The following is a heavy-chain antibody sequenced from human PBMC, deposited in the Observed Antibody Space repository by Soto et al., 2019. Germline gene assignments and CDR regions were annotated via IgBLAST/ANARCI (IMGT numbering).Heavy chain of an antibody. CDR3: ARLKYYYGSGSYYNY. Sequence: GGSLRLSCAASGFTVSSNYMSWVRQAPGRGLEWVSVIYSGGSTYYADSVKGRFTISRDNSKNTLYLQMNSLRAEDTAVYYCARLKYYYGSGSYYNYWGQGT. V-gene: IGHV3-53*01. D-gene: IGHD3-10*01. CDR2: IYSGGST. CDR1: GFTVSSNY. J-gene: IGHJ4*02.